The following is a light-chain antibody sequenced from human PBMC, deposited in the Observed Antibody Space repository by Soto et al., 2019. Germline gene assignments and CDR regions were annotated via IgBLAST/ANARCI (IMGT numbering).Light chain of an antibody. CDR3: QKYNSAPRL. J-gene: IGKJ3*01. V-gene: IGKV1-27*01. CDR1: QGISNY. Sequence: DIQMTQSPSSLSASVGDRVTITCWASQGISNYLAWYQQKPGKVPKLLIYAASTLQSGVPSRFSGSGSGTDFTLPISSLQPEDVAPYYCQKYNSAPRLFGPGTKWISN. CDR2: AAS.